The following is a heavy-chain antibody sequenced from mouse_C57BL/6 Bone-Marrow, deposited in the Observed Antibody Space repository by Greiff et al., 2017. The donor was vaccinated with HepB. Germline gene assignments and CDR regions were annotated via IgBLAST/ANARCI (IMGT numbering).Heavy chain of an antibody. CDR3: ASGTVVYWYFDV. CDR1: GYTFTSYN. D-gene: IGHD1-1*01. J-gene: IGHJ1*03. Sequence: LQQSGAELVRPGASVKMSCKASGYTFTSYNIHWVKQTPRQGLEWIGAIYPGNGDTSYNQKFKGKATLTVDKSSSKAYMQRSSMTSDDSAVYFCASGTVVYWYFDVWGTGTTVTVSS. CDR2: IYPGNGDT. V-gene: IGHV1-12*01.